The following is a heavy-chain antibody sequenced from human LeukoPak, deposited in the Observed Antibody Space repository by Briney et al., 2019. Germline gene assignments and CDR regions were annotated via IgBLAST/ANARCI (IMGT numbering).Heavy chain of an antibody. J-gene: IGHJ4*01. D-gene: IGHD2-21*01. V-gene: IGHV4-39*07. Sequence: LETLSLTRTVSGDSISSYSYYWTWIRQPPGKGLEWIGSILFRGATYYNPSLKPPIIMSVATSQNHFSLKLTSATAADTAVYFCARESGDTRTVNSFDFCGRGTLITVSS. CDR1: GDSISSYSYY. CDR2: ILFRGAT. CDR3: ARESGDTRTVNSFDF.